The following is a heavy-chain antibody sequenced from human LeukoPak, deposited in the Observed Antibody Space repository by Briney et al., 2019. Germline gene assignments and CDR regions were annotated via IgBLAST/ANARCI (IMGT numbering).Heavy chain of an antibody. CDR3: ATEAIVVVTARDYWYFDL. V-gene: IGHV1-69*10. CDR2: IIPILGIP. CDR1: GGTFSSYA. Sequence: VASVKVSCKASGGTFSSYAISWVRQAPGQGLEWMGRIIPILGIPNYAQKFQGRVTITADKSTTTAYMELSSLRSEDTAVYNCATEAIVVVTARDYWYFDLWGRGTLVTVSS. D-gene: IGHD2-21*02. J-gene: IGHJ2*01.